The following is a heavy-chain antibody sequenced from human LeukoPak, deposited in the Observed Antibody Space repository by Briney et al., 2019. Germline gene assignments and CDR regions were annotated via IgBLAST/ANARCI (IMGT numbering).Heavy chain of an antibody. V-gene: IGHV4-34*01. D-gene: IGHD3-10*01. CDR2: INHSGST. J-gene: IGHJ5*02. CDR1: GGSFSGYH. Sequence: PSETLSLTCAVYGGSFSGYHWNWIRQPPGKGLEWIGEINHSGSTNYNSSLKSRVTISVDTSKNQFSLKLSSVTAADTAVYYCARGRITMVRGAPLWFDPWGQGTLVTVSS. CDR3: ARGRITMVRGAPLWFDP.